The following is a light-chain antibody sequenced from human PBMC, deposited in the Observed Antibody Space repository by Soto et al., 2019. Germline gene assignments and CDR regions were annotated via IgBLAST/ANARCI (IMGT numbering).Light chain of an antibody. V-gene: IGKV1-39*01. CDR3: QHSYDSPVT. CDR1: QSINRF. J-gene: IGKJ4*01. Sequence: DIQMTQSPSSLCASVGDRVTITCRASQSINRFLNWYQQKPGKAPKLLIHDASTLQSGVPSRFSGSASGTDFTLTVSSLQPEDHPTYYCQHSYDSPVTFGGGTKVEIQ. CDR2: DAS.